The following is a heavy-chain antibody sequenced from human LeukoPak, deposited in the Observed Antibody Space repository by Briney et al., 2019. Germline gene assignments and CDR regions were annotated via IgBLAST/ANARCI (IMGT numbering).Heavy chain of an antibody. CDR2: ISGSGGSI. CDR1: GFSFSSYD. J-gene: IGHJ4*02. V-gene: IGHV3-23*01. CDR3: AREVDF. Sequence: PGGSLRLSCAASGFSFSSYDMSWVRQAPGKGLEWVSGISGSGGSIQYANSVKGRFTISRDNAKNSLYLQMNSLRDEDTAVYYCAREVDFWGQGTLVTVSS. D-gene: IGHD3-3*01.